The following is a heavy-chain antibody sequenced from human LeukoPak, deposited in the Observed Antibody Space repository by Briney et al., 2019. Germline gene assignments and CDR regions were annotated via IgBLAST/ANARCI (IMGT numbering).Heavy chain of an antibody. CDR2: ISSSSSYI. Sequence: PGGSLRLSCAASGFTFSSYSMNWVRQAPGKGLEWVSSISSSSSYIYYADSVKGRFTISRDNAKNSLYLQMNSLRAEDTAVYYCARAAIPFDSSSWYVLVEYYYYGMDVWGQGTTVTVSS. CDR1: GFTFSSYS. V-gene: IGHV3-21*01. CDR3: ARAAIPFDSSSWYVLVEYYYYGMDV. J-gene: IGHJ6*02. D-gene: IGHD6-13*01.